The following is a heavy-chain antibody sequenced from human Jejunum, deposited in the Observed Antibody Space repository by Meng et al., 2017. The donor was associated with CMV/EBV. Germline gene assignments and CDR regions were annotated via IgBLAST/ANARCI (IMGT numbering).Heavy chain of an antibody. CDR3: ASGGDCYGY. J-gene: IGHJ4*02. Sequence: QVQLVQSGAEVKKPGSSVRVSYKASGDTFSSYPITWVRQAPGQGLEWMGGIIPFLGITIYAQKYQGRVTITADKSTSTAYMELNSLRSEGTAVYYCASGGDCYGYWGQGTLVTVSS. V-gene: IGHV1-69*10. D-gene: IGHD2-21*01. CDR1: GDTFSSYP. CDR2: IIPFLGIT.